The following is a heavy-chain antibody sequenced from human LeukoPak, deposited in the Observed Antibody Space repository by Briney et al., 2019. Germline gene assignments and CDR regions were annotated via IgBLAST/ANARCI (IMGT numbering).Heavy chain of an antibody. J-gene: IGHJ4*02. CDR3: AKAWGLLNYFDY. CDR1: GFTFSSYG. V-gene: IGHV3-30*18. D-gene: IGHD1-26*01. Sequence: GSLRLSCAASGFTFSSYGMHWVRQAPGKGLEWVAVISYDGSNKYYADSVKGRFTISRDNSKNTLYLQMNSLRAEDTAVYYCAKAWGLLNYFDYWGQGTLVTASP. CDR2: ISYDGSNK.